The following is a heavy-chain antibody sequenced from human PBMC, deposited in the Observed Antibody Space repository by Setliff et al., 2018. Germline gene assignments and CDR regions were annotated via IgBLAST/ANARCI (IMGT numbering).Heavy chain of an antibody. Sequence: PGESLKISCAASGFTFSDYYMRWIRQAPGKGPEWLGRIRTKANSYSTEYAAPAKGRFIISRDDSKDSLYLQMNSLKTEDTAVYYCVRGLGWTSGWEPFDYWGQGTLVTVSS. CDR3: VRGLGWTSGWEPFDY. J-gene: IGHJ4*02. CDR2: IRTKANSYST. V-gene: IGHV3-72*01. D-gene: IGHD6-19*01. CDR1: GFTFSDYY.